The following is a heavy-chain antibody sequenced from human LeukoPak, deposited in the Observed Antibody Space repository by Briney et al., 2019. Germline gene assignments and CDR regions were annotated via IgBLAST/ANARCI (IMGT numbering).Heavy chain of an antibody. J-gene: IGHJ4*02. Sequence: ASVKVSCKASGYTFIGYYIHWVRQAPGQGLQWMGWINPNSGFAHYPQNFQGRLTMTRDTSISTVYMELSRLRSDDTAVYYCARGQQWLEAFDYWGLGTLVTVSS. D-gene: IGHD6-19*01. CDR3: ARGQQWLEAFDY. V-gene: IGHV1-2*02. CDR2: INPNSGFA. CDR1: GYTFIGYY.